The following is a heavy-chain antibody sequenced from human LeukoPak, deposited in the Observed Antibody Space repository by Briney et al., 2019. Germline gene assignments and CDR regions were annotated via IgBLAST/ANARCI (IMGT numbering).Heavy chain of an antibody. D-gene: IGHD5-24*01. V-gene: IGHV1-18*01. Sequence: GASVKVSRKASGYMFSSFGISWVRQAPGQGLEWMAWISAVNGDIHPSQKFQDRVTLTTDASTSTAYMELRSLRSDDTAVYYCAKDYNYVIDSWGQGTLVTVSS. CDR2: ISAVNGDI. CDR1: GYMFSSFG. CDR3: AKDYNYVIDS. J-gene: IGHJ4*02.